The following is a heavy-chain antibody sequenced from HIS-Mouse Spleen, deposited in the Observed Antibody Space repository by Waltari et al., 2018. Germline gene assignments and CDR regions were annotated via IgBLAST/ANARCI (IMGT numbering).Heavy chain of an antibody. D-gene: IGHD1-26*01. CDR2: ISDDESNK. CDR3: AKDRGSPLYFDY. J-gene: IGHJ4*02. CDR1: GFTFSSYG. V-gene: IGHV3-30*18. Sequence: QVQLVESGGGVVQPGRSLRLSCAASGFTFSSYGMHWVRQAPGKGLEGVAVISDDESNKYYADSVKGRFTISRDNSKNTLYLQMNSLRAEDTAVYYCAKDRGSPLYFDYWGQGTLVTVSS.